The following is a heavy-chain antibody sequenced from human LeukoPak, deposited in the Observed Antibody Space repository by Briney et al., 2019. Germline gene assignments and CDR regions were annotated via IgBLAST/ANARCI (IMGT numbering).Heavy chain of an antibody. CDR2: INSDGNSA. CDR1: GFTVSSYA. CDR3: ERTRPCTSTSCYWLHGFDI. Sequence: GGSLRLSCAASGFTVSSYAMHWVRQAPGGGLEYVSGINSDGNSAYYANSAKSRFTISRDNSKNTLYLQMGSLRNADMAVYYSERTRPCTSTSCYWLHGFDIWGQGTMVTVSS. J-gene: IGHJ3*02. V-gene: IGHV3-64*01. D-gene: IGHD2-2*01.